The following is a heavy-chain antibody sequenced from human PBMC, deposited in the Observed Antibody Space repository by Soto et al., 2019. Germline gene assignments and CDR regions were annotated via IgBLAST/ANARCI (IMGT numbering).Heavy chain of an antibody. CDR2: IYYSGNT. J-gene: IGHJ1*01. D-gene: IGHD3-10*02. Sequence: QVQLQESGPGLVKPSQTLSLTCTVSGGSISSGGYYWSWIRQHPGKGLEWIGYIYYSGNTYYNPSPXRXXTTAVDTPTNQFFLTLTSVTAADTGVYYCATSVFAWGQGTLVTVAS. CDR1: GGSISSGGYY. V-gene: IGHV4-31*03. CDR3: ATSVFA.